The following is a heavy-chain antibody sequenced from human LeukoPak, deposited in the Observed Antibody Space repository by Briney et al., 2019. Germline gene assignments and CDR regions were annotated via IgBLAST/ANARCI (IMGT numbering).Heavy chain of an antibody. D-gene: IGHD2-8*01. CDR2: IWYDGSNK. CDR1: GFTFSSYG. J-gene: IGHJ4*02. CDR3: AKGGVLMVYVMDY. V-gene: IGHV3-33*06. Sequence: GRSLRLSCAASGFTFSSYGMHWVRQAPGKGLEWVAVIWYDGSNKYYADSVKGRFTISRDNSKNTLYLQMNSLRAEDTAVYYCAKGGVLMVYVMDYWGQGTLVTVSS.